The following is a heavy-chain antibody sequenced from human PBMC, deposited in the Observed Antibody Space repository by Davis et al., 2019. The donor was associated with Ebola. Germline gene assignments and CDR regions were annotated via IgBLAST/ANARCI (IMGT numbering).Heavy chain of an antibody. CDR2: ISSDSDYI. V-gene: IGHV3-21*01. CDR3: AKDGEGMVAILDY. D-gene: IGHD5-12*01. J-gene: IGHJ4*02. CDR1: GFTFTTYS. Sequence: GESLKISCVASGFTFTTYSMSWVRQAPGKALEWVSSISSDSDYIYYADSAKGRFTLSRDNSKNTLYLQMNSLRAEDTAVYYCAKDGEGMVAILDYWGQGTLVTVSS.